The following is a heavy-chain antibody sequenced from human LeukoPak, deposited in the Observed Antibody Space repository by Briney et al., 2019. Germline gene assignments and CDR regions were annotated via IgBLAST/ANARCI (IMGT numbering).Heavy chain of an antibody. Sequence: SETLSLTCTVSGGSINNYYWTWIRQPPGRGLECIGYVYYTGSTYYNPSLKSRVTISVDTSRNQFSLKLNSVTAADTAVYYCARSPRYYYESSGYYYPTFDYWGQGTLVTVSS. CDR1: GGSINNYY. CDR2: VYYTGST. V-gene: IGHV4-59*01. CDR3: ARSPRYYYESSGYYYPTFDY. J-gene: IGHJ4*02. D-gene: IGHD3-22*01.